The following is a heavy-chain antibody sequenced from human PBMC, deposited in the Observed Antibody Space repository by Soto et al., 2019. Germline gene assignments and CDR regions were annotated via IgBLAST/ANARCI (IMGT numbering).Heavy chain of an antibody. CDR1: VDSITTYY. D-gene: IGHD6-13*01. CDR2: IDASGNT. CDR3: ARYSNNWFQTECMDV. J-gene: IGHJ6*04. Sequence: SETLSLTCTVSVDSITTYYWSWIRQPAGKGLEWIGRIDASGNTNYNPSLNSRVTMSIDTSKKQFSLKLTSVTAADTAIYYCARYSNNWFQTECMDVLRRVNTVIVGS. V-gene: IGHV4-4*07.